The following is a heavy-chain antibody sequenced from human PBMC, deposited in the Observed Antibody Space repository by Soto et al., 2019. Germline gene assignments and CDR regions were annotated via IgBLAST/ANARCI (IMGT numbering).Heavy chain of an antibody. CDR1: GGTFNNFT. CDR2: IIPILGIS. Sequence: QVQLAQSGAEVKKPGSSVRVSCKAFGGTFNNFTITWVRQAPGQGLEWMGRIIPILGISNYAQKFQGRVTISADRSTITAYMELNSLRAEETAVYYCARDTPDIVEIVTATHNCFDPWGQGTPVTVSS. D-gene: IGHD2-15*01. CDR3: ARDTPDIVEIVTATHNCFDP. V-gene: IGHV1-69*08. J-gene: IGHJ5*02.